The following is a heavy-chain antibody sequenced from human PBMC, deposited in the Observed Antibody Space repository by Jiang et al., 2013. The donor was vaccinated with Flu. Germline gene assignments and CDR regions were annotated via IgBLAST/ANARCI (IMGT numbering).Heavy chain of an antibody. CDR2: IYYSGST. CDR1: GGSISSSSYY. V-gene: IGHV4-39*07. CDR3: ARDRVSDYAVAWWFDP. Sequence: LLKPSETLSLTCTVSGGSISSSSYYWGWIRQPPGKGLEWIGSIYYSGSTYYNPSLKSRVTISVDTSKNQFSLKLSSVTAADTAVYYCARDRVSDYAVAWWFDPWGPGEPLVTVSS. J-gene: IGHJ5*02. D-gene: IGHD4-17*01.